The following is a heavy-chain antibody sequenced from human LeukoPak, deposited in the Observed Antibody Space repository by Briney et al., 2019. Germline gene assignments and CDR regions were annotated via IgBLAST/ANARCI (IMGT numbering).Heavy chain of an antibody. CDR1: GFTFSNNG. V-gene: IGHV3-33*01. Sequence: GGSLGLSCAASGFTFSNNGMHWVRQAPGKGLEWVAVIWNDGSNKFYADSVKGRFTISRDNSKNTLCLQMNSLRAEDTAVYYCARDTQNALDIWGQGTMVTVSS. CDR3: ARDTQNALDI. J-gene: IGHJ3*02. CDR2: IWNDGSNK.